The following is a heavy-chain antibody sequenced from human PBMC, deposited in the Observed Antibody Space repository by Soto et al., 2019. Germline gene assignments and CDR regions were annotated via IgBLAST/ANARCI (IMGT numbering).Heavy chain of an antibody. J-gene: IGHJ4*02. CDR2: IYSSGST. Sequence: QVQLQESGPRLVKPSETLSLTCTVSGGSIINYYWSWIRQPPGKGLEWIGYIYSSGSTKYNPSLKSRVTISIDTSKNQFSLKLRSGTAAAPAVYYCARDAPYSSAWAPHFVYWGQGTLVTVSS. CDR3: ARDAPYSSAWAPHFVY. D-gene: IGHD6-19*01. V-gene: IGHV4-59*01. CDR1: GGSIINYY.